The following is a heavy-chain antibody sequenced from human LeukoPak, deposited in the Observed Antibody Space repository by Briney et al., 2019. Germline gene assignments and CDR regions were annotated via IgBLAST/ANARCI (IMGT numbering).Heavy chain of an antibody. Sequence: PGGSLRVSCAASGFTFSNYAMSWVRQAPGKGLEWVSGISTSGGGIYYADSVKGRFTISRDNSMNTLYLQMYSLRADDAAVYYCARDGFDYYDSSGYYYFDSWGQGTLVTVSS. D-gene: IGHD3-22*01. CDR1: GFTFSNYA. CDR2: ISTSGGGI. V-gene: IGHV3-23*01. J-gene: IGHJ4*02. CDR3: ARDGFDYYDSSGYYYFDS.